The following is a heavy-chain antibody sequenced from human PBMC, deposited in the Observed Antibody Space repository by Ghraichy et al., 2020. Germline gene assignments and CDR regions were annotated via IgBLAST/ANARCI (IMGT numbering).Heavy chain of an antibody. CDR3: ARQYPNWGLGDYFDY. CDR1: GGSISSSSYY. Sequence: SETLSLTCTVSGGSISSSSYYWGWIRQPPGKGLEWIGRIYYSGSTYYNPSLKSRVTISVDTSKNQFSLKLSSVTAADTAVYYCARQYPNWGLGDYFDYWGQGTLVTVSS. V-gene: IGHV4-39*01. CDR2: IYYSGST. D-gene: IGHD7-27*01. J-gene: IGHJ4*02.